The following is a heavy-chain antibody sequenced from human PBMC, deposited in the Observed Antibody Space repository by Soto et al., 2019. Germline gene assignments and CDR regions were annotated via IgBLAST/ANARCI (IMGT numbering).Heavy chain of an antibody. Sequence: QVQLVESGGGVVQPGTSLRVSCVGSGFTFRSYVIHWVRQAPGKGLEWVALTSYDGSDKYYEDSVSGRFTISRDNSRNTVDLQMDSLRLEDTALYYCARWGTTGGLDVWGQGTLVSVS. CDR2: TSYDGSDK. CDR1: GFTFRSYV. V-gene: IGHV3-30*19. J-gene: IGHJ1*01. D-gene: IGHD3-16*01. CDR3: ARWGTTGGLDV.